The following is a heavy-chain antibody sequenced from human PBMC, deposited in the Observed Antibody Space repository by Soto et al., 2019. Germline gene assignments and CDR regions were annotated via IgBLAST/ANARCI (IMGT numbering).Heavy chain of an antibody. J-gene: IGHJ6*03. V-gene: IGHV4-31*03. CDR3: AREAGGRVDPDYVVYFYHMDV. D-gene: IGHD4-17*01. Sequence: QVLLQESGPGLVKPSQTLSLTCTVSGGSISSGGHYWNWIRQHPGKGLEWIGYIHYTGKTYYNPSLQSRLITSVDTSKNQFSLRLSSVTAADTAVYYCAREAGGRVDPDYVVYFYHMDVWGKGTTVTVSS. CDR2: IHYTGKT. CDR1: GGSISSGGHY.